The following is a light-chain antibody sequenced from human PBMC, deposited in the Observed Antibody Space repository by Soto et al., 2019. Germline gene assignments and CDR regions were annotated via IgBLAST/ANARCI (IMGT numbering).Light chain of an antibody. J-gene: IGKJ4*01. CDR1: QSVATR. V-gene: IGKV3-11*01. CDR3: QQRHIWPRT. CDR2: GAS. Sequence: EVVLTQSPATLSLSPVERATLSCRASQSVATRLAWYQQKPGQTPRLLIFGASDRATGIPARFSGSGSGTDFTLTISSLEPEDFAVYYCQQRHIWPRTFGGGTQVDIK.